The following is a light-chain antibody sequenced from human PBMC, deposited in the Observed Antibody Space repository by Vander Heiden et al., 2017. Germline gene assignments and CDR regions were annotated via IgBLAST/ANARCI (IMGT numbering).Light chain of an antibody. Sequence: ETVLTQSPATLSLSPGQRATLSCRAGKSVSSFLAWYQQKPGQAPRLLIYDASNRATGVPARFSGSGSGTDFTLPISSLEPEDFAVYYCQQRSNWTPLTFGGGTKVEIK. CDR2: DAS. V-gene: IGKV3-11*01. CDR3: QQRSNWTPLT. CDR1: KSVSSF. J-gene: IGKJ4*01.